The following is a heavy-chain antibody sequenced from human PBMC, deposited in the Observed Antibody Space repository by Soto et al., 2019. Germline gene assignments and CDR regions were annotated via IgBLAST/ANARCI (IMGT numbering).Heavy chain of an antibody. CDR3: ASSRDQFDY. CDR1: GFTFSTYS. CDR2: MSSSSSTI. J-gene: IGHJ4*02. V-gene: IGHV3-48*02. Sequence: EVQMVESGGGLVQPGGSLRLSCAASGFTFSTYSRNWVRQAPGKGLEWVSYMSSSSSTIYYADSVKGRFTISRDNAKNSLYLQMNSLRDEDTAVYYCASSRDQFDYWGQGTLVTVSS.